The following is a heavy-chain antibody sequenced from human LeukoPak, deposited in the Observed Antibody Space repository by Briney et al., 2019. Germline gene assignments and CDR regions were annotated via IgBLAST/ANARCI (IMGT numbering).Heavy chain of an antibody. CDR1: GDSVSSNRAA. J-gene: IGHJ5*02. CDR2: TYYTSKWYN. D-gene: IGHD3-3*01. CDR3: ARQGFRRFDP. Sequence: SQTLSLTCAISGDSVSSNRAAWHWFRQSPSRGLEWLGRTYYTSKWYNTYAVSVKSRTTVNPDTSKNQFSLHLNSVTPEDTAVYYCARQGFRRFDPCGQGTLVTVSS. V-gene: IGHV6-1*01.